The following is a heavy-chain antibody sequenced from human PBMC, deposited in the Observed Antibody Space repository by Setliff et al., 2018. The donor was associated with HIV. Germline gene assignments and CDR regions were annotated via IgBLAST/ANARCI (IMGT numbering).Heavy chain of an antibody. CDR1: GGSISSSSYY. CDR3: ARWHPPYGFWEEDY. V-gene: IGHV4-39*01. D-gene: IGHD3-10*01. CDR2: IYYSGST. J-gene: IGHJ4*02. Sequence: SETLSLTCTVSGGSISSSSYYWGWICQPPGKGLEWIGSIYYSGSTYYNPSLKSRVTISVDTSKNQFSLKLSSVTAADTAVYYCARWHPPYGFWEEDYWGQGTLVTVSS.